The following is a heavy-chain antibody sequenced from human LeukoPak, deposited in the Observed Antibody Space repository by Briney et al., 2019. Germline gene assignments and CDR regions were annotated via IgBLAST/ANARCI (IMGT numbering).Heavy chain of an antibody. J-gene: IGHJ4*02. D-gene: IGHD1-26*01. Sequence: SETLPLTYAVYGGSFSGYYWSWIRQPPGKGLEWIGEINHSGSTNYNSSLTSRVTISVATSKNQFSLELRSVTAADTAVYYCARGSGNYWGAYYFDDWGQGALVTVSS. V-gene: IGHV4-34*01. CDR3: ARGSGNYWGAYYFDD. CDR1: GGSFSGYY. CDR2: INHSGST.